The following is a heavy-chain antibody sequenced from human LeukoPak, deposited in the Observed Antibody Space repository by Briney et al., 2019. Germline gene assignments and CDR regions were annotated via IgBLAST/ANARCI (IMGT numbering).Heavy chain of an antibody. CDR1: GFTFSNAW. CDR3: TTVGPLGYCSGGSCYRNYYYYMDV. D-gene: IGHD2-15*01. V-gene: IGHV3-15*01. J-gene: IGHJ6*03. Sequence: GGSLRLSCAASGFTFSNAWMSWVRQAPGKGLEWVGHNKSKTDGGTTAYAAPVKGRFTISRDDSKNTLYLQMNSLKTEDTAVYYCTTVGPLGYCSGGSCYRNYYYYMDVWGKGTTVTVSS. CDR2: NKSKTDGGTT.